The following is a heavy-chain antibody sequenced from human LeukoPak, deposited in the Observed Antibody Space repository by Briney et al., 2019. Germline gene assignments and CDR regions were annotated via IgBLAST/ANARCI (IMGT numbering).Heavy chain of an antibody. CDR3: AKDKGVRYFDY. V-gene: IGHV3-30*02. Sequence: PGGSLRLSCAASTLTFSSFGMHWVRQAPGKGLEWVTFIRSDGSDTYYADSVKGRFTISGDNSMNTLYLQMNSLRPEDTAVYYCAKDKGVRYFDYWGQGTLVTVSS. J-gene: IGHJ4*02. CDR2: IRSDGSDT. D-gene: IGHD1-1*01. CDR1: TLTFSSFG.